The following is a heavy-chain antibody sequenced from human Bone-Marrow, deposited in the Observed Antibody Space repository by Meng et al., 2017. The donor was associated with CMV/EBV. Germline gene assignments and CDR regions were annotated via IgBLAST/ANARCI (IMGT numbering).Heavy chain of an antibody. D-gene: IGHD2-15*01. CDR3: AKRGEKSRNSWWYLDY. Sequence: GESLKISCAASGFTFSSYAMSWVRQAPGKGLEWVSVIYSGGSNKYYADSVRGRFTVSRDNAKNTLYLQMNSLRAEDTAVYYCAKRGEKSRNSWWYLDYWGQGTLVTVSS. V-gene: IGHV3-23*03. CDR2: IYSGGSNK. CDR1: GFTFSSYA. J-gene: IGHJ4*02.